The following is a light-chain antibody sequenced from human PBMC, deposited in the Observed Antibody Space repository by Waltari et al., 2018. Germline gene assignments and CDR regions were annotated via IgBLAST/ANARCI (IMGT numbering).Light chain of an antibody. CDR2: EVD. J-gene: IGLJ2*01. CDR1: TGTIGAYRY. V-gene: IGLV2-8*01. Sequence: QSALPQPPSASGSHGRTVIIPGTAPTGTIGAYRYVSWYQQIPGRAPALIIYEVDRRPPGVPDRFSGSKSGNTASLTVSGLQTEDEGDYYCSSYAGSNKLIFGGVTKLTVL. CDR3: SSYAGSNKLI.